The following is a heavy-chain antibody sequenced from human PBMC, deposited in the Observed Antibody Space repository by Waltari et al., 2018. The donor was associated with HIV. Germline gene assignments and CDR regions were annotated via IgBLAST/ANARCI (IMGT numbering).Heavy chain of an antibody. Sequence: QVQLQESGPGLVKPSETLSLTCTVSGDSISGYYWSWIRQPPGKGLEWIGDIFYSGNTNYNPSLKSRVTISVDTSKNQFSLKLTSVTAADTALYYCARYYCGNEACYHFDYWGQGTLVTVSS. CDR1: GDSISGYY. CDR2: IFYSGNT. J-gene: IGHJ4*02. CDR3: ARYYCGNEACYHFDY. V-gene: IGHV4-59*01. D-gene: IGHD2-21*01.